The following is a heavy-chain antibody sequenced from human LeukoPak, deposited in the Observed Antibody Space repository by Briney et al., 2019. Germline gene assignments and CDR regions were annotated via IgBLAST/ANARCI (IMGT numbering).Heavy chain of an antibody. V-gene: IGHV3-23*01. CDR1: GFTFSSYA. CDR3: ARDRQNYYGSGYYFDC. D-gene: IGHD3-10*01. J-gene: IGHJ4*02. Sequence: GGSLRLSCAAPGFTFSSYAMSWVRQAPDKGLEWVSSISGSGESTYYADSVKGRFTISRDNSKSTLHVQMNRLRAEDTAVYYCARDRQNYYGSGYYFDCWGQGTLVTVSS. CDR2: ISGSGEST.